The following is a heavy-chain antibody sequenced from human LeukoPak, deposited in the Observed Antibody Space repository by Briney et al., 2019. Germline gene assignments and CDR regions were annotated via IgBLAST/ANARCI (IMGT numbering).Heavy chain of an antibody. V-gene: IGHV1-2*02. CDR3: AAAVTTRADDAFDL. CDR1: GYTFTSYY. D-gene: IGHD4-17*01. Sequence: ASVKVSCKASGYTFTSYYMHWVRQAPGHGIGWMGWINPNSGGTNHAQKFQERVTITRDMSTSTAYMELSSLRSEDTAVYYCAAAVTTRADDAFDLWGQGTMVTVSS. CDR2: INPNSGGT. J-gene: IGHJ3*01.